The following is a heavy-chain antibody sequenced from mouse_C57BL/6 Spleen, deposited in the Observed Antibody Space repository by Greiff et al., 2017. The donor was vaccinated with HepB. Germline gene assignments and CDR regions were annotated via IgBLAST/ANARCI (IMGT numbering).Heavy chain of an antibody. V-gene: IGHV5-6*01. J-gene: IGHJ1*03. CDR2: ISSGGSYT. D-gene: IGHD1-1*01. CDR1: GFTFSSYG. Sequence: EVQLVESGGDLVKPGGSLKLSCAASGFTFSSYGMSWVRQTPDKRLEWVATISSGGSYTYYPDSVKGRFTISRDNAKNTLYLQMSSLKSEDTAMYYCARQTATVVANFDVWGTGTTVTVSS. CDR3: ARQTATVVANFDV.